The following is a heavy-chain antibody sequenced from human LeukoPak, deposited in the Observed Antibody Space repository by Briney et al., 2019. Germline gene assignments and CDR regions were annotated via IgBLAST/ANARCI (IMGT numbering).Heavy chain of an antibody. CDR1: GFTFSNAW. CDR3: TTRTLGDSSGFVDY. V-gene: IGHV3-15*01. CDR2: IKSKTDGGTT. J-gene: IGHJ4*02. D-gene: IGHD3-22*01. Sequence: PGGSLRLSCAASGFTFSNAWMSWVRQAPGKGLEWVGRIKSKTDGGTTDYAAPVKGRFTISRDDSKNTPYLQMNSLKTEDTAVYYCTTRTLGDSSGFVDYWGQGTLVTVSS.